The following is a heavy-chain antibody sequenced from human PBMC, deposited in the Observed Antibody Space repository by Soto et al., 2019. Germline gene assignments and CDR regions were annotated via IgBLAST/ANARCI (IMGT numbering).Heavy chain of an antibody. D-gene: IGHD1-26*01. J-gene: IGHJ4*02. CDR1: GFTFSSYA. Sequence: EVQLLESGGGLVQPGGSLRLSCVASGFTFSSYAMRWVRQAPGKGLEWVSAISGSGGSTYYADSVKGRFTISRDNSKSTLYLQMNSLRAEDTVVYYCARRGSGSYYDYWGQGTLVTVS. V-gene: IGHV3-23*01. CDR2: ISGSGGST. CDR3: ARRGSGSYYDY.